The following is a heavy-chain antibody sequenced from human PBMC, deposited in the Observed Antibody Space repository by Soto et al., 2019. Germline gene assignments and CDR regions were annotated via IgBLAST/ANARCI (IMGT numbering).Heavy chain of an antibody. D-gene: IGHD2-2*01. CDR1: GFTFRSYA. CDR2: IGGSSGST. Sequence: EVQLLESGGGLLQPGGSLRLSCAASGFTFRSYAMSWVRQAPGKGLEWVSAIGGSSGSTDYADSVKGRFTISRDNSKNNIYPQMNSLRAGETALHYYAKDRSSTSCHAFGYWGQGAQVTGSS. V-gene: IGHV3-23*01. J-gene: IGHJ4*01. CDR3: AKDRSSTSCHAFGY.